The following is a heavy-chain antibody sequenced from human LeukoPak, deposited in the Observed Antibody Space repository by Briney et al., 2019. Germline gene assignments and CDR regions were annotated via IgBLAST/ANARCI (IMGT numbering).Heavy chain of an antibody. CDR1: GFTFSIYA. CDR3: ARITYYYDSSGYSDAFDI. Sequence: GGSLRLSCAASGFTFSIYAMSWVRQAPGKGLEWVGRTSNKANSYTTEYAASVKGRFTISRDDSKNSLYLQMNSLKTEDTAVYYCARITYYYDSSGYSDAFDIWGQGTMVTVSS. J-gene: IGHJ3*02. V-gene: IGHV3-72*01. CDR2: TSNKANSYTT. D-gene: IGHD3-22*01.